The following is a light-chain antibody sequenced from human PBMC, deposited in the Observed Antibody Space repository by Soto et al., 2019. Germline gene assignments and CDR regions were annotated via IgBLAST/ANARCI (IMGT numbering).Light chain of an antibody. V-gene: IGLV2-8*01. Sequence: QSALTQPASASGSPGQSVTISCTGTSSDVGGYNYVSWYQQHPGKAPKLMIYDVSKRPSGVPDRFSGSKSGNTASLTVSGLQAEDEADYYCSSYAGSTVVFGGGTKLTVL. CDR2: DVS. CDR1: SSDVGGYNY. J-gene: IGLJ2*01. CDR3: SSYAGSTVV.